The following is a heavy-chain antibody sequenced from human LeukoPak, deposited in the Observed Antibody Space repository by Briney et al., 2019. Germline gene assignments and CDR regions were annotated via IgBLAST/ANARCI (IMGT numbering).Heavy chain of an antibody. D-gene: IGHD3-10*01. J-gene: IGHJ5*02. CDR3: ARTRGFGELDNWLDP. V-gene: IGHV4-30-2*01. CDR1: GGSISSGGYS. Sequence: PSQTLSLTCAVSGGSISSGGYSWSWIRQPPGKGLEWIGYIYHSGSTYYNPSLKSRVTISVDRSKNQFSLKLSSVTAADTAVYYCARTRGFGELDNWLDPWGQGTLVTVSS. CDR2: IYHSGST.